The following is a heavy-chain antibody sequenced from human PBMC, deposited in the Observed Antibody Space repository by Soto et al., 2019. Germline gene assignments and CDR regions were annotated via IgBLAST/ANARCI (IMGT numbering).Heavy chain of an antibody. Sequence: GGSLRLSCVASGFTFSTYWMHWVRQAPGKGPVWVSRINSDGSATGYADSVKGRFTISRDNAKNTLYLQMNSLRAEDTAVYYCVRYTGSDYWGQGTLVTVS. CDR3: VRYTGSDY. CDR2: INSDGSAT. J-gene: IGHJ4*02. CDR1: GFTFSTYW. V-gene: IGHV3-74*01. D-gene: IGHD5-12*01.